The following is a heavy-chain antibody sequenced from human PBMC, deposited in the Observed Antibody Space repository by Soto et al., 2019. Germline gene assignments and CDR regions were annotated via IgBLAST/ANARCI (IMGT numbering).Heavy chain of an antibody. CDR3: ARDEQYDYSVYYYYYYMDV. D-gene: IGHD4-4*01. V-gene: IGHV3-33*01. J-gene: IGHJ6*03. Sequence: GGSLRLSCAASGFTFSSYGMHWVRQAPGKGLEWVAVIWYDGSNKYYADSVKGRFTISRDNSKNTLYLQMNSLRAEDTAVYYCARDEQYDYSVYYYYYYMDVWGKGTTVTVSS. CDR2: IWYDGSNK. CDR1: GFTFSSYG.